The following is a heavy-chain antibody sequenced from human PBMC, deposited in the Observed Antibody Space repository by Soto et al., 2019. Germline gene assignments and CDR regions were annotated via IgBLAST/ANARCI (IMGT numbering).Heavy chain of an antibody. J-gene: IGHJ5*02. CDR3: ARGYDSSGNNWFDP. Sequence: QVQLQESGPGLVKPSQTVSLTCTVSGDSIRRGGYYWNWIRQHPGKGLEWIGYIYFSGTTYYSPSLKSRVTMSVDTSKNQFSLNLASVTAADTALYYFARGYDSSGNNWFDPWGQGTLVTVSS. D-gene: IGHD3-22*01. CDR1: GDSIRRGGYY. CDR2: IYFSGTT. V-gene: IGHV4-31*03.